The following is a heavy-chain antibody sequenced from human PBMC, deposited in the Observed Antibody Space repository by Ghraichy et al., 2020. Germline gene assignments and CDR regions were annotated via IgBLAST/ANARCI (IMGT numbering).Heavy chain of an antibody. CDR2: INYSGST. V-gene: IGHV4-34*01. Sequence: SETLSLTCTVYGGSFTDYYWSWIRQPPGKGLEWIGEINYSGSTNYNRSLKSRVTISVDTPKSQFSLKLSSVTAADTAVYYCVRAYARSSGRFFPQWGQGTLVTVSS. CDR1: GGSFTDYY. CDR3: VRAYARSSGRFFPQ. D-gene: IGHD6-6*01. J-gene: IGHJ1*01.